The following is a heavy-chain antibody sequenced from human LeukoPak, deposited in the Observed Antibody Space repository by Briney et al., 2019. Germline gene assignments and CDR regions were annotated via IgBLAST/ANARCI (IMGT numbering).Heavy chain of an antibody. CDR1: GFIVSDNY. D-gene: IGHD5-12*01. CDR2: ISSSSSTI. Sequence: PGGSLRLSCAASGFIVSDNYMSWVRQAPGKGLEWVSYISSSSSTIYYADSVKGRFTISRDNSKNTLYLQMNSLRAEDTAVYYCAKFAGGYSGLLGFDYWGQGTLVTVSS. CDR3: AKFAGGYSGLLGFDY. V-gene: IGHV3-11*04. J-gene: IGHJ4*02.